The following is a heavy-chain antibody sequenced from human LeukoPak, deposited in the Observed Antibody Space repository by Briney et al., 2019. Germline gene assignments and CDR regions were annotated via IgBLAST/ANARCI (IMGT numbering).Heavy chain of an antibody. CDR2: IYYSGST. J-gene: IGHJ4*02. CDR1: GGSISSYY. Sequence: SETLSLTCTVSGGSISSYYWSWIRQPPGKGLEWIGYIYYSGSTNYNPSLKSRVTISVDTSKNQFSLKLSSVTAADTAVYYCARASGIAAVAPDYWGQGTLVTVSP. D-gene: IGHD6-13*01. V-gene: IGHV4-59*01. CDR3: ARASGIAAVAPDY.